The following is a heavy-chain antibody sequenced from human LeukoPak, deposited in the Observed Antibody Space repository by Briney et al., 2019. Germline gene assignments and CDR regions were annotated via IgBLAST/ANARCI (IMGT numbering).Heavy chain of an antibody. CDR3: ASSDYGDYGYYYYGMDV. V-gene: IGHV1-69*13. CDR1: GGTFSSYA. J-gene: IGHJ6*02. Sequence: SVKVSCKASGGTFSSYAISWVRQAPGQGLEWMGGIIPIFGTANYAQKFQGRVTITADESTSTAYMELSSLRSGDTAVYYCASSDYGDYGYYYYGMDVWGQGTTVTVSS. CDR2: IIPIFGTA. D-gene: IGHD4-17*01.